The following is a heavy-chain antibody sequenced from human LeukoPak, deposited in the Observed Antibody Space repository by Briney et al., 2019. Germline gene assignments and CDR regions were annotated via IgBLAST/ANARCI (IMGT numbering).Heavy chain of an antibody. D-gene: IGHD3-10*01. CDR1: GFTFSDYH. CDR3: ARDRWSDPLWFGELKRMDV. J-gene: IGHJ6*02. Sequence: GGSLRLSCAASGFTFSDYHMSWIRQAPGKGLEWVSYISSSGSTIYYADSVKGRFTISRDNAKNSLYLQMNSLRAEDTAVYYCARDRWSDPLWFGELKRMDVWGQGTTVTVSS. V-gene: IGHV3-11*01. CDR2: ISSSGSTI.